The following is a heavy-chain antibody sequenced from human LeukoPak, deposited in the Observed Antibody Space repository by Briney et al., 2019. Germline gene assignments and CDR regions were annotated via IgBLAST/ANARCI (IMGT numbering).Heavy chain of an antibody. CDR1: GYTFINHG. CDR3: ARGLGLRLRPSRFDP. CDR2: ISAYTGDT. J-gene: IGHJ5*02. D-gene: IGHD3-16*01. V-gene: IGHV1-18*01. Sequence: GASVKISCKTSGYTFINHGIGWVRQAPGQGLEWMGWISAYTGDTHYVQKFNDRVTMTIDTSTSTAYTELTSLRSDDTAFYYCARGLGLRLRPSRFDPWGQGTLVTVSS.